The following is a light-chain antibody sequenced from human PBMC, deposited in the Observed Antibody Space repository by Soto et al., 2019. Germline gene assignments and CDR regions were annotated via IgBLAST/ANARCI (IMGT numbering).Light chain of an antibody. CDR2: AVS. CDR3: SSYTSSSNVV. Sequence: QSALTQPPSASGSPGQSVTISCTGTSSDVGAYKYVSWYQQHPGKAPKLMIYAVSERPSGVPDRFSGSKSGNTASLTVSGLQAEDEADYYCSSYTSSSNVVFGGGTKLTVL. V-gene: IGLV2-8*01. CDR1: SSDVGAYKY. J-gene: IGLJ2*01.